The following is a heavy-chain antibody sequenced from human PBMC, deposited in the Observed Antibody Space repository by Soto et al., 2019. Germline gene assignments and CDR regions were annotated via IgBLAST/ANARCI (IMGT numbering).Heavy chain of an antibody. CDR3: ARQSFKEDSALGYGMDV. J-gene: IGHJ6*02. D-gene: IGHD2-15*01. CDR1: GDSFTSHW. CDR2: IYPGDSDT. V-gene: IGHV5-51*01. Sequence: PGESLKISCKYSGDSFTSHWIAWVRQMPGRGLEWMGIIYPGDSDTRYSPSFQGQVTISADKSISTAFLQWRSLKASDTATYYCARQSFKEDSALGYGMDVWGQGTTVTVSS.